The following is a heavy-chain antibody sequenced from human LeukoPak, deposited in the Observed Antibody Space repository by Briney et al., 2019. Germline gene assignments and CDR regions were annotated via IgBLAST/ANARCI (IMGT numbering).Heavy chain of an antibody. D-gene: IGHD4-17*01. J-gene: IGHJ6*02. CDR3: AEDSSMVTTRAPYYYYYLDV. CDR2: IIPLLGTP. V-gene: IGHV1-69*13. Sequence: SVKVSCKASEGTFTNYAISWVRQAPGQGLEWMGGIIPLLGTPNYAQKFQRRVTITADDSTSTAYMELTSLRSEDTAVYYCAEDSSMVTTRAPYYYYYLDVWGQGTTVTVSS. CDR1: EGTFTNYA.